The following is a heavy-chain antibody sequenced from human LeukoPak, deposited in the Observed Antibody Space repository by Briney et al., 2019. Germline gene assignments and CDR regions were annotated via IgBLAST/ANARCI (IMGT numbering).Heavy chain of an antibody. D-gene: IGHD3-10*01. Sequence: GGSLRLSCAASGFSFTNYAMSWVRQAPARGPEWLSSMKGGGETFYADSVKGRFTVSRDNAKNSLFLHMTSLRAEDTAVYYCARTVGRGPGGHFDYWGQGTLVIVSS. CDR3: ARTVGRGPGGHFDY. J-gene: IGHJ4*02. CDR2: MKGGGET. V-gene: IGHV3-23*01. CDR1: GFSFTNYA.